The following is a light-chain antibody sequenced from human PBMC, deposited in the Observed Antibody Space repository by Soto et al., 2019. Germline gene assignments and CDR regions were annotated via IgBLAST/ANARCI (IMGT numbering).Light chain of an antibody. CDR3: QRYGSSPLT. CDR1: QSVSSNN. Sequence: EIVLTQSPGTLSLSPWERAPLSCRASQSVSSNNLAWYQQRLGQAPRLLIYGATSRATGIPDRFSGSGSGTDLTLTINRLEPEDFAVYYCQRYGSSPLTFGGGTKVDIK. CDR2: GAT. V-gene: IGKV3-20*01. J-gene: IGKJ4*01.